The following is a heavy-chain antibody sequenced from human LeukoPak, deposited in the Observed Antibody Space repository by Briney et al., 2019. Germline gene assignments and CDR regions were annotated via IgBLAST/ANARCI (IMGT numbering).Heavy chain of an antibody. D-gene: IGHD2-8*01. CDR3: ARDHLTTSVCYTYYYYYLLHV. CDR2: ISYDGSNK. J-gene: IGHJ6*02. V-gene: IGHV3-30-3*01. CDR1: GFTFSSYA. Sequence: PGGSLRLSCAASGFTFSSYAMHWVRQAPGKGLEWVAVISYDGSNKYYADSVKGRFTISRDNSKNTLYLQMNSLRAEDTAVYYCARDHLTTSVCYTYYYYYLLHVWAQGTTLTV.